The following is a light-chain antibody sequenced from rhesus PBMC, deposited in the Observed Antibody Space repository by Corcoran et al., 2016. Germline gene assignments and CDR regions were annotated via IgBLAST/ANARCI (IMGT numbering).Light chain of an antibody. CDR1: QGINKE. J-gene: IGKJ2*01. V-gene: IGKV1-94*01. CDR2: AAS. Sequence: DIQMTQSPSSLSASVGDRVTVTCRASQGINKELSWYQQKPRKAPTLLIYAASSLQTGVSSRFSGSGTRTEYTLTIRRLEPEDVATYYCLQDYTTPYRFGQGTKVEIK. CDR3: LQDYTTPYR.